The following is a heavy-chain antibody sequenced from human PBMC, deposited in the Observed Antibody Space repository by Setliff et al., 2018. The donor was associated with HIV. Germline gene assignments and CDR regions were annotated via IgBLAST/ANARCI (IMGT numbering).Heavy chain of an antibody. CDR1: GASMRGTNYY. J-gene: IGHJ4*02. D-gene: IGHD3-3*01. CDR2: FHFSGST. Sequence: SETLSXXCTVSGASMRGTNYYWGWVRQPPGKGLEWFGNFHFSGSTYYNPSLKSRVTISVDPSQNQFSLRLISVTAADAAIYYCARPSLGIGGGSKFDSWGQGIRVTVPQ. CDR3: ARPSLGIGGGSKFDS. V-gene: IGHV4-39*01.